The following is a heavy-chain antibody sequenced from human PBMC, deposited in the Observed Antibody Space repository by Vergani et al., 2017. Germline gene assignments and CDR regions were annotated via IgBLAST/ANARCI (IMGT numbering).Heavy chain of an antibody. D-gene: IGHD6-19*01. CDR1: GFTFSSYA. CDR2: ISSNGGST. CDR3: VKDRDSSGWYRWFDP. J-gene: IGHJ5*02. Sequence: EVQLVESGGGLVKPGGSLRLSCSASGFTFSSYAMHWVRQAPGKGLEYVSAISSNGGSTYYADSVKGRFTISRDNSKNTLYLQMSSLRAEDTAVYYCVKDRDSSGWYRWFDPWGQGTLVTVSS. V-gene: IGHV3-64D*06.